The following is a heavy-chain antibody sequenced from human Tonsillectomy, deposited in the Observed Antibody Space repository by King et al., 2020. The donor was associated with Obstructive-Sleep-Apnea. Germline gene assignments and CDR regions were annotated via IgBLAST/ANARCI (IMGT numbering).Heavy chain of an antibody. J-gene: IGHJ4*02. CDR1: GFTFSSHA. CDR2: ISGSGGNT. Sequence: VQLVESGGGLVQPGGSLRLSCAASGFTFSSHAMTWVRQAPGKGLEWVSTISGSGGNTYYADSVKGRFTISRDNSKNTLYLQMNSLRVEDTAVYYCAKPATKGGWSKFDSWGQGTLVTVSS. CDR3: AKPATKGGWSKFDS. D-gene: IGHD6-19*01. V-gene: IGHV3-23*04.